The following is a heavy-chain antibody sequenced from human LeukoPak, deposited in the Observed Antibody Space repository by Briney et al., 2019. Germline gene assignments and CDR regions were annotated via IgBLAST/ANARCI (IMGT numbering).Heavy chain of an antibody. Sequence: SETLSLTCAVYGGSFSGCYWSWIRQPPGKGLEWIGEINHSGSTNYNPSLKSRVTISVDTSKNQFSLKLSSVTAADTAVYYCARYSSGWSDYFDYWGQGTLVTVST. CDR3: ARYSSGWSDYFDY. CDR2: INHSGST. V-gene: IGHV4-34*01. CDR1: GGSFSGCY. D-gene: IGHD6-19*01. J-gene: IGHJ4*02.